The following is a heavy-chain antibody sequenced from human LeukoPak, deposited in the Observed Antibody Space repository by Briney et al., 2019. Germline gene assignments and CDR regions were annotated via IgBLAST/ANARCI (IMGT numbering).Heavy chain of an antibody. J-gene: IGHJ4*02. D-gene: IGHD3-22*01. CDR3: AIMHGYYDGSGYWVQ. CDR1: GFTFGSYG. V-gene: IGHV3-23*01. Sequence: GGSLRLSCAASGFTFGSYGMSWVRQAPGKGLEWVSFISPSGDRTSNADSVEGRFTISRDNPKDTLYLQMNSLRDEDTAGYYCAIMHGYYDGSGYWVQWGQGTLVTVSS. CDR2: ISPSGDRT.